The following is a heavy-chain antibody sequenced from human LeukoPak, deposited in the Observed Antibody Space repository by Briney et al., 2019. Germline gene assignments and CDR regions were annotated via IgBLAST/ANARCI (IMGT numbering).Heavy chain of an antibody. V-gene: IGHV4-39*01. CDR1: GGSISGSSYY. CDR2: IYYSGST. J-gene: IGHJ4*02. D-gene: IGHD6-19*01. CDR3: ATSVTSSSGWYYGY. Sequence: PSETLSLTCTVSGGSISGSSYYWGWIRQPPGKGLEWIGSIYYSGSTYYNPSLKSRVTISVDTSKNQFSLKLSSVTAADTAIYYCATSVTSSSGWYYGYWGQGSLVTVSS.